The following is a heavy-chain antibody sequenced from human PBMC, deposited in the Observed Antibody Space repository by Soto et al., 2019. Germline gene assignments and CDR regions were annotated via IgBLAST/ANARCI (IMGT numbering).Heavy chain of an antibody. Sequence: QVQLVQSGAEVKKPGSSVKVSCKASGGTFSNYPVSWVRQAPGQGLEWMGGIIPIFGTVNYAQKFQGRLTIPAAESPSTAYMELSSLRSEDTAVYYCARGNHRWLQLWYFDLWGRGTLVTVSS. CDR1: GGTFSNYP. J-gene: IGHJ2*01. V-gene: IGHV1-69*12. CDR2: IIPIFGTV. CDR3: ARGNHRWLQLWYFDL. D-gene: IGHD5-12*01.